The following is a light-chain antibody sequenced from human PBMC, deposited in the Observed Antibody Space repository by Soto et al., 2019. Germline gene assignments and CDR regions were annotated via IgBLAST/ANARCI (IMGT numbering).Light chain of an antibody. CDR3: AAWDDSLNGPL. Sequence: QSVLTQPPSASGTPGQRVTISCSGSSYNIGSNTVNWYQQLPGTAPTLLIYSNNQRPSGVPDRFSGSKSGTSASLAVNGLQSGDEADYYCAAWDDSLNGPLFGGGTQLTVL. J-gene: IGLJ3*02. V-gene: IGLV1-44*01. CDR1: SYNIGSNT. CDR2: SNN.